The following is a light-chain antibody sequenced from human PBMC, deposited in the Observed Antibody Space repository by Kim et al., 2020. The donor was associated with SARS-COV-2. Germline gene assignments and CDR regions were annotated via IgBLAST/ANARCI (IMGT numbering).Light chain of an antibody. CDR2: GTA. J-gene: IGKJ1*01. Sequence: EPAGERATRTCRASQSVSSNLAWYQQKPGQAPRRRINGTATRATGIPARFIGSGSGTEFTLTISSLQSEDYAVYYCQQYNNWPWTFGQGTKVEIK. V-gene: IGKV3-15*01. CDR1: QSVSSN. CDR3: QQYNNWPWT.